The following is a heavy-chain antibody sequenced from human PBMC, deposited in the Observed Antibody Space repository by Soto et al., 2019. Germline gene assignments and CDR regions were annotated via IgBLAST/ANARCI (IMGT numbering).Heavy chain of an antibody. CDR1: GFAFGAYA. CDR2: ISGAGGNT. CDR3: AKDPVPQLLPSWWFDP. D-gene: IGHD2-2*01. J-gene: IGHJ5*02. Sequence: EVQLLESGGGLVQPGGSLRLSCAASGFAFGAYAMTWVRQAPGKGLEWVSVISGAGGNTYYADSVKGRFTVSRDNSKKMLSLEVNSLRVEDTAIYYCAKDPVPQLLPSWWFDPWGQGTRVTVSS. V-gene: IGHV3-23*01.